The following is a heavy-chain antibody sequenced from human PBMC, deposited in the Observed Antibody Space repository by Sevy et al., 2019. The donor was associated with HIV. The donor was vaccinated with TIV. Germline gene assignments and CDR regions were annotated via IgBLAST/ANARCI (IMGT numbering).Heavy chain of an antibody. CDR1: GFTFDDYA. CDR2: ISWNSGSI. V-gene: IGHV3-9*03. D-gene: IGHD6-13*01. J-gene: IGHJ3*02. Sequence: GGSLRLSCAAPGFTFDDYAMHWVRQAPGKGLEWVSGISWNSGSIGYADSVKGRFTISRDNAKNSLYLQMNSLRAEDMALYYCAKEAAGTSAFDIWGQGTMVTVSS. CDR3: AKEAAGTSAFDI.